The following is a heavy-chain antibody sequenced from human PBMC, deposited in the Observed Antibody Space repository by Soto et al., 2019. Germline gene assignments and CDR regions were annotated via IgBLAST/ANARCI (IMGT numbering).Heavy chain of an antibody. CDR3: ARGSPIDYDSSGYSSRGYYFDY. V-gene: IGHV1-18*01. CDR1: GYTFSNFA. D-gene: IGHD3-22*01. J-gene: IGHJ4*02. CDR2: ISAYNGNK. Sequence: ASVKVSCKASGYTFSNFAMHWVRQAPGQRLEWMGWISAYNGNKKYAQKLQGRGTMTTDTATSTAYMELRSLRSDDTAVYYCARGSPIDYDSSGYSSRGYYFDYWGQATLVTVSS.